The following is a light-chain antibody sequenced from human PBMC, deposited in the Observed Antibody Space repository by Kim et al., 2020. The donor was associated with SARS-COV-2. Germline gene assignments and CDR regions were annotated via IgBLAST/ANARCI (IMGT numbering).Light chain of an antibody. CDR1: KLVDQD. CDR2: QDS. J-gene: IGLJ1*01. V-gene: IGLV3-1*01. Sequence: QDLTSRLTCPGIKLVDQDALWYEQKPGQCPVLVIYQDSKRPSGIPERFSGSNSGNTATLTISGTQAMDEADYYCQAWDSSTEVFGTGTKVTVL. CDR3: QAWDSSTEV.